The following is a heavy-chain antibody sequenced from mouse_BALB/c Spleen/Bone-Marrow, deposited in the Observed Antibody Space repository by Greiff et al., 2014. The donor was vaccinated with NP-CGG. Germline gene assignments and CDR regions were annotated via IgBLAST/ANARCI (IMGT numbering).Heavy chain of an antibody. CDR3: ARDIYGRDY. V-gene: IGHV7-3*02. J-gene: IGHJ2*01. CDR2: IRNKANGYTT. Sequence: VQRVESGGGLVQPGGSLRLSCATSGFTFTDYYMSWVRQPPGKALEWLGFIRNKANGYTTEYSASVKGRFTISRDNSQNILYLQMNTLRAEDSATYYCARDIYGRDYWGQGTTLTVSS. CDR1: GFTFTDYY. D-gene: IGHD1-1*01.